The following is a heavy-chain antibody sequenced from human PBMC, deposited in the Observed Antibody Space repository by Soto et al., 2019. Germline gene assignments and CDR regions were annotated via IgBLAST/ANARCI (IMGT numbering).Heavy chain of an antibody. D-gene: IGHD3-16*01. J-gene: IGHJ4*02. CDR2: IWYDGSNK. V-gene: IGHV3-33*01. CDR3: ARWGNWKVADN. CDR1: GFTFSSHG. Sequence: QVQLVESGGGVVQPGRSLRLSCAASGFTFSSHGMHWVRQAPDKGLEWVAVIWYDGSNKYYADSVKGRFTISRDNSNNMLYLGMNRLRVEDTAIYYCARWGNWKVADNWGQGTLVTVSS.